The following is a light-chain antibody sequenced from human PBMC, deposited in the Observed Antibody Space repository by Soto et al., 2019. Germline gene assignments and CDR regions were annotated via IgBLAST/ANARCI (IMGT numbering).Light chain of an antibody. CDR3: QSYDSSRWV. CDR1: SGSIASNY. CDR2: EDN. Sequence: NFMLTQPHSVSESPWKTVTIYCTRSSGSIASNYVQWYQQRPGSSPTTVIYEDNQRPSGVPDRFSGSIDSSSNSASLTISGLKTEDEADYYCQSYDSSRWVFGGGTKLTVL. V-gene: IGLV6-57*01. J-gene: IGLJ3*02.